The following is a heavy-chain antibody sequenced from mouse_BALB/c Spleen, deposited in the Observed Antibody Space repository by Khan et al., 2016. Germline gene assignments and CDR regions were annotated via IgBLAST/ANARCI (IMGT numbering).Heavy chain of an antibody. CDR2: ISYSGST. Sequence: EVQLVESGPSLVKPSQTLSLTCSVTGDSITSGYWNWIRKFPGNKLEYMGYISYSGSTYYNPSLTSRISITRDTSTNQYYLQLNSVTTDDRAIYYCATYDGYYFDYWGQGTTLTVSS. CDR1: GDSITSGY. CDR3: ATYDGYYFDY. V-gene: IGHV3-8*02. D-gene: IGHD2-14*01. J-gene: IGHJ2*01.